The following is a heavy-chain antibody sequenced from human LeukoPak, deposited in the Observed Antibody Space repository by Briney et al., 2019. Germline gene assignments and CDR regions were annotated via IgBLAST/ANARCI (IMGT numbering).Heavy chain of an antibody. CDR2: ISWNSGSI. V-gene: IGHV3-9*01. Sequence: PGGSLRLSCAASGFTFDDYAMHWVRQAPGKGLEWVSGISWNSGSIGYADSVKGRFTISRDNAKNSLYLQMNSLRAEDTALYYCAKDNRYSSSWYDYWGQGTLVTVSS. CDR3: AKDNRYSSSWYDY. D-gene: IGHD6-13*01. J-gene: IGHJ4*02. CDR1: GFTFDDYA.